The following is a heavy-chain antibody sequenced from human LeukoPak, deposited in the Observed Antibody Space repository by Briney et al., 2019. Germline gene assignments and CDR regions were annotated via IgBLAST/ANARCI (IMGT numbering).Heavy chain of an antibody. CDR2: IRYDGSNK. D-gene: IGHD2-15*01. CDR3: ASVLCSGSSCPTDY. CDR1: GFTFSSYG. J-gene: IGHJ4*02. V-gene: IGHV3-30*02. Sequence: GGSLRLSCAASGFTFSSYGMHWVHQAPGKGLEWVAFIRYDGSNKYYADSVKGRFTISRDNSKNTLYLQMNSLRAEDTAVYYCASVLCSGSSCPTDYWGQGTLVTVSS.